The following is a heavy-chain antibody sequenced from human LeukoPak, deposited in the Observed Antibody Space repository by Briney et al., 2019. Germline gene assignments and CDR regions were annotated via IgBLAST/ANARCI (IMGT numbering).Heavy chain of an antibody. Sequence: ASVKVSCKASGYTFSNYSVSWVRQAPGQGLEWMGWTSTYNGNTNYAQKVQGRVTMTTDTSTSTAYMELRSLGSDDTAVYYCARDSNYYDTSGYDYWGQGTLVTVSS. CDR3: ARDSNYYDTSGYDY. D-gene: IGHD3-22*01. CDR2: TSTYNGNT. V-gene: IGHV1-18*01. J-gene: IGHJ4*02. CDR1: GYTFSNYS.